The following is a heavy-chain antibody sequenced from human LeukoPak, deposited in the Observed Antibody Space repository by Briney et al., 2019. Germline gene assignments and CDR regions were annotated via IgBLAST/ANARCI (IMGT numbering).Heavy chain of an antibody. CDR1: GFTFDTYA. V-gene: IGHV3-64D*06. CDR2: ISSKGDTT. D-gene: IGHD2-8*01. CDR3: VKGPVLTYYFDY. Sequence: GGSLRLSCSASGFTFDTYAMHWVRQAPGKGLEYVSVISSKGDTTYYADSVKGRFIISRDNSRNTVYLQMSSLRAEDTAVYYCVKGPVLTYYFDYWGQGTLVTVSS. J-gene: IGHJ4*02.